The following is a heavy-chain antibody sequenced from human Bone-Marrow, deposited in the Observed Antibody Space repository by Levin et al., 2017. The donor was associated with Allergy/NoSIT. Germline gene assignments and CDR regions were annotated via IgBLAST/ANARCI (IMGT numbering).Heavy chain of an antibody. CDR3: ARDGSYSSDYYYYGLDV. CDR2: ISYGGVNE. CDR1: GFTFSNYP. Sequence: GGSLRLSCVVSGFTFSNYPMHWVRQAPGKGLEWVALISYGGVNEYYADSVKDRFTVSRDNSKNTLYLQMNSLRAEDTALYYCARDGSYSSDYYYYGLDVWGQGTTVTVSS. J-gene: IGHJ6*02. D-gene: IGHD1-26*01. V-gene: IGHV3-30-3*01.